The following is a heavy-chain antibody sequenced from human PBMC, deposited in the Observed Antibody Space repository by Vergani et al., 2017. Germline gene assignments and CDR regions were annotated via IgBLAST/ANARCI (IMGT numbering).Heavy chain of an antibody. Sequence: QVQLVESAGGVVQPGGSLRLSCAASGFTFSNFGMHWIRQAPGKGLEWLAYIGKDGINTRYRDAVKGRFTVSRDNSKNTLYLQMNSLRTDDTATYYCAKHFRGWGIDYWGQGTQVIVSS. J-gene: IGHJ4*02. CDR2: IGKDGINT. V-gene: IGHV3-30*02. CDR3: AKHFRGWGIDY. D-gene: IGHD3-16*01. CDR1: GFTFSNFG.